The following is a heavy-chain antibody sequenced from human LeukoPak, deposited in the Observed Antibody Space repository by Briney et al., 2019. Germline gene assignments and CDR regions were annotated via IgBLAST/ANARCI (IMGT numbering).Heavy chain of an antibody. V-gene: IGHV4-38-2*02. Sequence: SPSETLSLTCIVSGYSITSGYYWGWIRQPPGKGLEWIGSIYHSGDTYYNPSLKSRVTISVDTSKNQFSLKLDSVTAADTAVYYCARQETWERSALIDNWGQGSLVTVSS. D-gene: IGHD1-1*01. J-gene: IGHJ4*02. CDR2: IYHSGDT. CDR1: GYSITSGYY. CDR3: ARQETWERSALIDN.